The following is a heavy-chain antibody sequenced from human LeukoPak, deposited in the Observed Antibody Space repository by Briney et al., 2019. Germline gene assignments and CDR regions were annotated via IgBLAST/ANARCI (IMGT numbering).Heavy chain of an antibody. J-gene: IGHJ4*02. CDR3: AKAFYSNYDY. Sequence: GVSLRRSCAASGFTFSNYWMHRVRQAPGRGLVWVSRINSDGSSTSYADSVKGRFTISRDNSKNTLYLQMNSLRAEDTAVYYCAKAFYSNYDYWGQGTLVTVFS. CDR1: GFTFSNYW. D-gene: IGHD4-11*01. CDR2: INSDGSST. V-gene: IGHV3-74*01.